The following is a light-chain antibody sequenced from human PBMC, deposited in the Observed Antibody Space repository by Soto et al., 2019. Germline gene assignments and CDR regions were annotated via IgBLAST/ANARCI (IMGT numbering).Light chain of an antibody. Sequence: EIVMTQSPATLSVSPGERATLSCRASQSVSSNLAWYQQKPGQAPRLLIYGASTRATGIPARFSGSGSGTEFTLTISSLQSADFAVYYCQQYNNWPPSTFGQGTRLEI. CDR2: GAS. V-gene: IGKV3-15*01. J-gene: IGKJ5*01. CDR1: QSVSSN. CDR3: QQYNNWPPST.